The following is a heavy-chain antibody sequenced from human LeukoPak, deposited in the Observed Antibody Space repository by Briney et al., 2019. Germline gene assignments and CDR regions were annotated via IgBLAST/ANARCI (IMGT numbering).Heavy chain of an antibody. V-gene: IGHV4-39*07. D-gene: IGHD5-12*01. CDR1: GGSITTNNYY. CDR3: ARDSGQYKGYDWSH. J-gene: IGHJ4*02. Sequence: SDTLSLTCTVSGGSITTNNYYWGWIRQPPGKGLEFIGTIYYDRSTSYNPSLMSRVTISLDTSKNQFSLMLTSVTAADTAVYYRARDSGQYKGYDWSHWGQGTLVTVSS. CDR2: IYYDRST.